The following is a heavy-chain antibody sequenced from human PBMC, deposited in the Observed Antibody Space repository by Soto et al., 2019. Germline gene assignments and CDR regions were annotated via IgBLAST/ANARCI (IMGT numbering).Heavy chain of an antibody. CDR2: ISAYNGNA. D-gene: IGHD2-2*01. V-gene: IGHV1-18*01. CDR1: GYTFTNYG. J-gene: IGHJ6*02. Sequence: ASVKVSCKASGYTFTNYGISWVRQAPGQGLEWMGWISAYNGNADFAQNFQDRVTMTADTSTDTAYMELSSLRSEDTAVYYCASGLLSYYGTDVWGQGTTVTVSS. CDR3: ASGLLSYYGTDV.